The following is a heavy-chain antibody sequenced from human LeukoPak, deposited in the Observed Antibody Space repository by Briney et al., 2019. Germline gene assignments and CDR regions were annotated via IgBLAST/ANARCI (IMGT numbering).Heavy chain of an antibody. CDR1: GFTYSSYA. Sequence: PGGSLRLSCAASGFTYSSYAMSWVRQAPGKGLEWVSAISGSGGSTYYADSVKGRFTISRDNSKNTLYLQMNSLRAEDTAVYYCAKGVSGSYILGYFDYWGQGTLVTVSS. J-gene: IGHJ4*02. CDR3: AKGVSGSYILGYFDY. CDR2: ISGSGGST. V-gene: IGHV3-23*01. D-gene: IGHD1-26*01.